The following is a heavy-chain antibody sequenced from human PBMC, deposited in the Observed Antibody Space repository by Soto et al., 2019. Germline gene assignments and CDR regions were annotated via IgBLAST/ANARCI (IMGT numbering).Heavy chain of an antibody. Sequence: SETLSLTCTVSGGSISSGDYYWSWIRQPPGKGLEWIGYIYYSGSTYYNPSLKSRVTISVDTSKNQFSLKLSSVTAADTAVYYCASSPLYCSGGSCKRFFDYWGQGTLVTVSS. CDR1: GGSISSGDYY. CDR2: IYYSGST. V-gene: IGHV4-30-4*01. D-gene: IGHD2-15*01. J-gene: IGHJ4*02. CDR3: ASSPLYCSGGSCKRFFDY.